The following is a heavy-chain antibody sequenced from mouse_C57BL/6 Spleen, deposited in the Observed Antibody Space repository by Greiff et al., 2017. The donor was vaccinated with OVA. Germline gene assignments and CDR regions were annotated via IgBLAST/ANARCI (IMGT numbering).Heavy chain of an antibody. V-gene: IGHV1-55*01. D-gene: IGHD1-1*01. CDR2: IYPGSGST. Sequence: QVQLQQPGAELVKPGASVKMSCKASGYTFTSYWITWVKQRPGQGLEWIGDIYPGSGSTNYNEKFKSKATLTVDTSSSTAYMQLSSLTSEDSAVYYCARVFYYDGSSYDYAMDYWGQGTSVTVSA. J-gene: IGHJ4*01. CDR1: GYTFTSYW. CDR3: ARVFYYDGSSYDYAMDY.